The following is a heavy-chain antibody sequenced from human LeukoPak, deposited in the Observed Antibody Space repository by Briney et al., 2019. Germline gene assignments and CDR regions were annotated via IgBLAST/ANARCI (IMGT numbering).Heavy chain of an antibody. CDR2: ISSSSSYI. Sequence: GGSLRLSCAASGFTFSSYSMNWVRQAPGKGLEWVSSISSSSSYIYYADSVEGRFTISRDNAKNSLYLQMNSLRAEDTAVYYCAREMVQGQRVQPVDYWGQGTLVTVSS. CDR3: AREMVQGQRVQPVDY. J-gene: IGHJ4*02. V-gene: IGHV3-21*01. CDR1: GFTFSSYS. D-gene: IGHD6-6*01.